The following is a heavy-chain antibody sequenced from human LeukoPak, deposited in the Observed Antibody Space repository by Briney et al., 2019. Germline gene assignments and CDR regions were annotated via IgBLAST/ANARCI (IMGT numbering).Heavy chain of an antibody. CDR2: IWYDGSNK. V-gene: IGHV3-33*01. CDR1: EFIFSNFG. CDR3: ARSIDTGYFYHYAMDV. D-gene: IGHD5-12*01. J-gene: IGHJ6*04. Sequence: GGSLRLSCAASEFIFSNFGMHWVRQAPGKGLEWVAVIWYDGSNKGYADSVKGRFTISRDNSKNTLYMQMDSLRVEDTAVYYCARSIDTGYFYHYAMDVWGEGTTVTVSS.